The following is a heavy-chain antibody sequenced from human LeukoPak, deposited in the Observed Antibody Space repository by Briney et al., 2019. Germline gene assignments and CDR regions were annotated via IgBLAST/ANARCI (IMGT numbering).Heavy chain of an antibody. CDR3: AREPIAAGTPLGMDV. CDR2: IYYSGST. CDR1: GGSISSYY. Sequence: KPSETLSLTCTVSGGSISSYYWSWIRQPPGKGLEWIGYIYYSGSTNYIPSLKSRVTISVDTSKNQFSLKLSSVTAADTAVYYCAREPIAAGTPLGMDVWGQGTTVTVSS. V-gene: IGHV4-59*01. D-gene: IGHD6-25*01. J-gene: IGHJ6*02.